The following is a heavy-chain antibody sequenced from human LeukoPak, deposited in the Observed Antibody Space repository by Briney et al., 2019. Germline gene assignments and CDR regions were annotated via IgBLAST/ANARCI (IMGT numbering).Heavy chain of an antibody. V-gene: IGHV3-23*01. CDR3: TRDEGATVATYRFDF. CDR1: GFTFTSYA. CDR2: ITSSGAYT. D-gene: IGHD4-23*01. J-gene: IGHJ4*02. Sequence: QTGGSLRLSCAASGFTFTSYAMSWVRQAPGKGLEWVSAITSSGAYTFYADSVKGRLTISRDNAKNSLYLQMSSLRAEDTAVYYCTRDEGATVATYRFDFWGQGTLVTVSS.